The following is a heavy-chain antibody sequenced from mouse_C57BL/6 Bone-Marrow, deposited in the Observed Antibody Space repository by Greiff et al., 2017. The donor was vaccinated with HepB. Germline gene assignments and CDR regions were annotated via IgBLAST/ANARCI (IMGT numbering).Heavy chain of an antibody. Sequence: EVMLVESGTVLARPGASVKMSCKTSGYTFTSYWMHWVKQRPGQGLEWIGAIYPGNSDTSYNQKFKGKAKLTAVTSASTAYMGLSSLTNEDSAVYYCTRSGYGAPYWYFDVWGTGTTVTVSS. CDR3: TRSGYGAPYWYFDV. D-gene: IGHD2-2*01. CDR1: GYTFTSYW. V-gene: IGHV1-5*01. J-gene: IGHJ1*03. CDR2: IYPGNSDT.